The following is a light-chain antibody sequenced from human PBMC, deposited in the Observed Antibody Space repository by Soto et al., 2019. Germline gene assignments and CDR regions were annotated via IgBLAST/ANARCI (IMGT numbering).Light chain of an antibody. CDR3: SSYSSSSTLV. Sequence: HSALTQPASVSGSPGQSITISCTGTSSDVGGYNYVSWYQQHPDKAPKLMIYDVTNRPSGVSNRFSGSKSGNTASLTISGLQAEDEAVYYCSSYSSSSTLVFGGGTKLAVL. J-gene: IGLJ2*01. CDR1: SSDVGGYNY. CDR2: DVT. V-gene: IGLV2-14*01.